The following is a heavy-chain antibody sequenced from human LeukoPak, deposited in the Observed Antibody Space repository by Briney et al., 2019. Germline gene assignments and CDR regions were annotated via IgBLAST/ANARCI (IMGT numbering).Heavy chain of an antibody. CDR3: ARGVRLGELSLYYFDY. CDR2: MNPNSGNT. D-gene: IGHD3-16*02. CDR1: GHTFTSYD. V-gene: IGHV1-8*01. J-gene: IGHJ4*02. Sequence: ASVKVSCKASGHTFTSYDINWVRQATGQGLEWMGWMNPNSGNTGYAQKFQGRVTMTRNTSISTAYMELSSLRSEDTAVYYYARGVRLGELSLYYFDYWGQGTLVTVSS.